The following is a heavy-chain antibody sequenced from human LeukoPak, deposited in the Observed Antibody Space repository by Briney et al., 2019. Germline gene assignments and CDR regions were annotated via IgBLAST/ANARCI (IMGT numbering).Heavy chain of an antibody. D-gene: IGHD1-26*01. CDR3: ARDPSSGSYLYYYYMDV. Sequence: GGSLRLSCAASGFTFSSYAMHWVRQAPGKGLEYVSAISSNGGSIYYANSVKGRSTISRDNSKNTLYLQMGSLRAEDMAVYYCARDPSSGSYLYYYYMDVWGKGTTVTVSS. J-gene: IGHJ6*03. V-gene: IGHV3-64*01. CDR1: GFTFSSYA. CDR2: ISSNGGSI.